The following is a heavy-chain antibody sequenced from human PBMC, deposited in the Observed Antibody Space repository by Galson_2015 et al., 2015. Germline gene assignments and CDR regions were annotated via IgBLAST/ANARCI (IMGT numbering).Heavy chain of an antibody. V-gene: IGHV3-23*01. Sequence: SLRLSCAASGFTFSSYAMSWVRQAPGKGLEWVSAISGSGGSTYYADSVKGRFTISRDNSKNTLYLQMNSLRAEDTAVYYCARGGYSYGYSFGSYWGQGTLVTVSS. CDR2: ISGSGGST. J-gene: IGHJ4*02. D-gene: IGHD5-18*01. CDR1: GFTFSSYA. CDR3: ARGGYSYGYSFGSY.